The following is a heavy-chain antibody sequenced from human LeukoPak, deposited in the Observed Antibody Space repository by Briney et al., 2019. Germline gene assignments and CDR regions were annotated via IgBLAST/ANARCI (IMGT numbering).Heavy chain of an antibody. Sequence: GGSLRLSCADSGFTFDDYAMHWVRQAPGKGLEWVSGISWNSGSIGYADSVKGRFTISRDNAKNSLYLQMNSLRAEDTALYYCAKAGGYSYGYYFDYWGQGTLVTVSS. D-gene: IGHD5-18*01. CDR3: AKAGGYSYGYYFDY. V-gene: IGHV3-9*01. J-gene: IGHJ4*02. CDR1: GFTFDDYA. CDR2: ISWNSGSI.